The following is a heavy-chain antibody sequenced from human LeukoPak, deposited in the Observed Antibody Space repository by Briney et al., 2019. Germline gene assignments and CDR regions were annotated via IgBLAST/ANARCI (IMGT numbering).Heavy chain of an antibody. V-gene: IGHV4-59*01. CDR2: IYYSGST. CDR1: GGSISSYY. J-gene: IGHJ4*02. Sequence: PSETLSLTCTVSGGSISSYYWSWIRQPPGKGLEWIGYIYYSGSTNYNPSLKSRVTISVDTSMNQFSPKLSSVTAADTAVYYCARGRDWQQLFYFDYWGQGTLVTVSS. CDR3: ARGRDWQQLFYFDY. D-gene: IGHD6-13*01.